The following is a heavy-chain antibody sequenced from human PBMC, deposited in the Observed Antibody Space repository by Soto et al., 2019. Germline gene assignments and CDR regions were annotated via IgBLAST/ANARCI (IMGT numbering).Heavy chain of an antibody. D-gene: IGHD2-15*01. Sequence: ASVKVSCKTSGYTFTDYYTHWVRQAPGQGLEWMGWMNPKSGGAYFAQKFQGRVTLTRDTSIGTAYIEVNSLTSDDTAVYFCTRENIDNRDGIYDAFDICGQGTTVTVSS. CDR2: MNPKSGGA. CDR1: GYTFTDYY. CDR3: TRENIDNRDGIYDAFDI. V-gene: IGHV1-2*02. J-gene: IGHJ3*02.